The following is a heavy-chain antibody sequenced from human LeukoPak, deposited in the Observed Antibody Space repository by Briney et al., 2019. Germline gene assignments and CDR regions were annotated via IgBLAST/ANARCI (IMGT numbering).Heavy chain of an antibody. Sequence: SETLSLTCTVSGGSISSYYWSWIRQPPGQGLEWIASIYYNGITYYNASLESRVTMSVDTSRNQFSLRLSSVSAADTSVYYCARQPTVKRGAVASNFDYWGQGTLVTVSS. CDR1: GGSISSYY. CDR2: IYYNGIT. D-gene: IGHD6-19*01. CDR3: ARQPTVKRGAVASNFDY. V-gene: IGHV4-59*04. J-gene: IGHJ4*02.